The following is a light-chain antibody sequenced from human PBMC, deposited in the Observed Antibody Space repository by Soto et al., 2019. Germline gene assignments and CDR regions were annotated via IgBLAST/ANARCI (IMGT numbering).Light chain of an antibody. Sequence: VLTQPPSVSGAPGQRVTISCTGSSSNIGAGYDVHWYQQLPGTAPKLLIYGNSNRPSGVPDRFSGSKSGTSASLAITGLQAEDEADYYCQSYDSSLSGSNVFGTGTKVTVL. CDR3: QSYDSSLSGSNV. CDR2: GNS. V-gene: IGLV1-40*01. J-gene: IGLJ1*01. CDR1: SSNIGAGYD.